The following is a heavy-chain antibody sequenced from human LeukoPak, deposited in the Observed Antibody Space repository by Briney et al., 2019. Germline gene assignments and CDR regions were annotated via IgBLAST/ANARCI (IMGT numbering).Heavy chain of an antibody. CDR1: GYTFTTYG. D-gene: IGHD5-18*01. J-gene: IGHJ4*02. CDR2: IRTYNGNT. CDR3: ARDRMDTGTYFDY. V-gene: IGHV1-18*01. Sequence: GASVQVSSRSSGYTFTTYGITWVRQAPGQGLEWMGWIRTYNGNTKHAQKLQGRVTMTTDTYTSTAYMELRSLRSDDTAVYYCARDRMDTGTYFDYWGQGTLVTVSS.